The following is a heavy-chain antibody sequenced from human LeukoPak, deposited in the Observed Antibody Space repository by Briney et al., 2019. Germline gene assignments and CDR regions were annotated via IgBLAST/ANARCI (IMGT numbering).Heavy chain of an antibody. CDR3: AKGPRDSSGLRGEGFDI. D-gene: IGHD3-22*01. Sequence: PGGSLRLSCAASGFTFSDYYMSWIRQAPGKGLEWISYISSSDSTIYYADSVKGRLIISRDNAKNSLYLQMNSLRAEDTGVYYCAKGPRDSSGLRGEGFDIWGQGTMVTVSS. CDR1: GFTFSDYY. CDR2: ISSSDSTI. V-gene: IGHV3-11*04. J-gene: IGHJ3*02.